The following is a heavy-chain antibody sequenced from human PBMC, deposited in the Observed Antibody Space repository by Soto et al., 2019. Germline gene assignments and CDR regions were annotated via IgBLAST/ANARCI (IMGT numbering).Heavy chain of an antibody. CDR2: FGGDENYT. CDR1: GFSVKRYW. CDR3: GKGKELGVVRYGLDA. D-gene: IGHD3-3*01. J-gene: IGHJ6*02. V-gene: IGHV3-74*01. Sequence: GGSLRLSCGASGFSVKRYWMHWVRQAPGKGLVWLSRFGGDENYTDYADSVRGRFTISRDIAKNTIYLQMNSLRAEDTAVYYCGKGKELGVVRYGLDAWGQGTTVTVSS.